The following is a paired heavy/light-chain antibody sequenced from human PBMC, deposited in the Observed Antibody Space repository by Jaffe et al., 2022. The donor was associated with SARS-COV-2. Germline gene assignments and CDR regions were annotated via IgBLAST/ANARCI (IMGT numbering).Heavy chain of an antibody. J-gene: IGHJ4*02. CDR1: GFSLSTSGVG. V-gene: IGHV2-5*01. Sequence: QITLKESGPTLVKPTQTLTLTCTFSGFSLSTSGVGVGWIRQPPGKALEWLALIYWNDDKRYSPSLKSRLTITKDTSKNQVVLTMTNMDPVDTATYYCAHRPSIVVVPAAKNLYFDYWGQGTLVTVSS. CDR3: AHRPSIVVVPAAKNLYFDY. D-gene: IGHD2-2*01. CDR2: IYWNDDK.
Light chain of an antibody. J-gene: IGKJ4*01. CDR2: AAS. CDR1: QGISSY. Sequence: DIQLTQSPSFLSASVGDRVTITCRASQGISSYLAWYQQKPGKAPKLLIYAASTLQSGVPSRFSGSGSGTEFTLTISSLQPEDFATYYCQQLNSYLLTFGGGTKVEIK. CDR3: QQLNSYLLT. V-gene: IGKV1-9*01.